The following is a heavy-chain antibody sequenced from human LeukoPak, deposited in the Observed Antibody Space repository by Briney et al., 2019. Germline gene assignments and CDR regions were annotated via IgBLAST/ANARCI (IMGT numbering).Heavy chain of an antibody. V-gene: IGHV3-23*01. Sequence: GWSLSLSCPACGCIYISYAMNWVRPAPGKGLGGVSAISGSGCSTYYADSVEGRFTISRDNSKNTLYLQMNSLRAEDTAVYYCATPFTTYYDFWSGQVNWFDPWGQGTLVTVSS. D-gene: IGHD3-3*01. J-gene: IGHJ5*02. CDR2: ISGSGCST. CDR3: ATPFTTYYDFWSGQVNWFDP. CDR1: GCIYISYA.